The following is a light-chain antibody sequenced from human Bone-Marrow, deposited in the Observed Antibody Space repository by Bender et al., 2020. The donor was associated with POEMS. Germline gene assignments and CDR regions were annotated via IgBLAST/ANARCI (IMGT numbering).Light chain of an antibody. J-gene: IGLJ3*02. CDR3: CSYADNSVWV. CDR1: SSNIGNNA. CDR2: YDD. Sequence: QSVLTQPPSVSAAPRQRVTISCSGSSSNIGNNAVTWYQHLPGEAPKLLIFYDDLLPSGVSERFSGSKSDNTASLTISGLQAEDEADFYCCSYADNSVWVFGGGTKLTVL. V-gene: IGLV1-36*01.